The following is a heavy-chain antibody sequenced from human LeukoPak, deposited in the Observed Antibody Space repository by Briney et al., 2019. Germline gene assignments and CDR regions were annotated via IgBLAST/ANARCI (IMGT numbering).Heavy chain of an antibody. CDR2: IHHSGST. CDR1: GDSISSGDHY. D-gene: IGHD2/OR15-2a*01. J-gene: IGHJ4*02. V-gene: IGHV4-30-4*01. Sequence: SQTLSLTCAVSGDSISSGDHYWSWIRQPPGTGLEWIGYIHHSGSTHYNPSLRSRAIISVDMSKNQFSLSLNSLTAADSAVYYCARAAAATNSWYYFDYWGRGTQVTVSS. CDR3: ARAAAATNSWYYFDY.